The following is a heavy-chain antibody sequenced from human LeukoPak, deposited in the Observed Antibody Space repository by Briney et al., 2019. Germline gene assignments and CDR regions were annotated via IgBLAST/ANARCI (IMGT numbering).Heavy chain of an antibody. CDR2: IYYSGST. J-gene: IGHJ4*02. V-gene: IGHV4-30-4*08. CDR1: GGSISSGDYY. Sequence: SETLSFTCTVSGGSISSGDYYWSWIRQPPGKGLEWIGYIYYSGSTYYNPSLKSRVTISVDTSKNQFSLKLSSVTAADTAVYYCARIDSSSHLDYWGQGTLVTVSS. D-gene: IGHD6-13*01. CDR3: ARIDSSSHLDY.